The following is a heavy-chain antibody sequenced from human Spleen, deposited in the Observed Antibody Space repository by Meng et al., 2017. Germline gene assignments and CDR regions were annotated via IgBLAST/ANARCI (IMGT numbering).Heavy chain of an antibody. V-gene: IGHV4-4*02. Sequence: SCAGLLKPSGPLTLTSAVCGAPISSTNWLSGVRQPPGKGLEWIGEIFHGGSTNYNPSLKSRVTISEDKSKNQFSLKLSSVTAADTAVYYCSNYIWGSEPTGVLSWGQGTLVTVSS. CDR2: IFHGGST. CDR1: GAPISSTNW. CDR3: SNYIWGSEPTGVLS. D-gene: IGHD3-16*01. J-gene: IGHJ5*02.